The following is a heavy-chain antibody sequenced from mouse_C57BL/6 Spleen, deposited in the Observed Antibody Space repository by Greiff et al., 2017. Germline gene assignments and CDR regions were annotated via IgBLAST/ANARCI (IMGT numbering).Heavy chain of an antibody. CDR1: GYTFTEYT. V-gene: IGHV1-62-2*01. CDR2: FYPGRGSI. CDR3: ARHEDEGYGSSFFAY. Sequence: VQLQESGAELVKPGASVKLSCKASGYTFTEYTIHWVKQRSGQGLEWIGWFYPGRGSIKYTEKFKDKATLTADKSSSTVYMELRRLTSEYSAVYFCARHEDEGYGSSFFAYWGQGTLVTVSA. J-gene: IGHJ3*01. D-gene: IGHD1-1*01.